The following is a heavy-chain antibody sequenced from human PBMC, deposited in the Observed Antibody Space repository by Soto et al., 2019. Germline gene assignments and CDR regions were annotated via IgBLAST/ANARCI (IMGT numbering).Heavy chain of an antibody. CDR2: INAGNGDT. D-gene: IGHD6-19*01. CDR3: TRDPATYSSGYDL. V-gene: IGHV1-3*01. CDR1: GYTFSSYA. Sequence: ASVKVSCKASGYTFSSYAIHWVRQAPGQRLEWMGWINAGNGDTRYSQKLQGRITITRDTSATTAYVELNSLTSEDTALYYCTRDPATYSSGYDLWGQGTPVTSPQ. J-gene: IGHJ5*02.